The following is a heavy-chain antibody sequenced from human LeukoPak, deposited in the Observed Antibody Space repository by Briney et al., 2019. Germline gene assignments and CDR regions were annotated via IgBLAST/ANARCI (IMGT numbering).Heavy chain of an antibody. J-gene: IGHJ4*02. CDR2: ISSSSSYI. CDR3: ARDPPSPTGKDYDFWSGYYLRVFDY. D-gene: IGHD3-3*01. CDR1: GFTFSSYS. V-gene: IGHV3-21*01. Sequence: GGSLRLSCAASGFTFSSYSMNWVRQAPGKGLEWVSSISSSSSYIYYADSVKGRFTISRDNAKNSLYLQMNSLGAEDTAVYYCARDPPSPTGKDYDFWSGYYLRVFDYWGQGTLVTVSS.